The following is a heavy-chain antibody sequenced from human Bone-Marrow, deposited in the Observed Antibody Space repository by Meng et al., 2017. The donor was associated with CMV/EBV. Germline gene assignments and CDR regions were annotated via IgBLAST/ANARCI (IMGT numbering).Heavy chain of an antibody. CDR2: ISNSGST. D-gene: IGHD5-18*01. CDR3: ARQGLSGGIQLWIPYGMDV. V-gene: IGHV4-39*01. J-gene: IGHJ6*02. CDR1: GASISSSSHY. Sequence: SETLSLTCAVSGASISSSSHYWAWIRQPPGRGLEWVACISNSGSTAYNPSLKSRVTISVDTSKNQFSLKLSSVTAADTAVYYCARQGLSGGIQLWIPYGMDVWGQGTTVTVSS.